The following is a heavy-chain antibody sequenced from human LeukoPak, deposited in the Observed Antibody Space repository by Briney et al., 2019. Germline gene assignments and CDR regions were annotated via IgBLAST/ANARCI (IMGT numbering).Heavy chain of an antibody. Sequence: LETLSLTCTVSGGSITSSSYYWGWIRQPPGKGLEWIGNMYYSGNTYYNPSLKSRVTISVDTSKNQFSLKLTSVTAADTALYYCARREFLLFGDLYAFDIWGQGTMVTVSS. J-gene: IGHJ3*02. CDR3: ARREFLLFGDLYAFDI. V-gene: IGHV4-39*01. CDR1: GGSITSSSYY. D-gene: IGHD3-10*01. CDR2: MYYSGNT.